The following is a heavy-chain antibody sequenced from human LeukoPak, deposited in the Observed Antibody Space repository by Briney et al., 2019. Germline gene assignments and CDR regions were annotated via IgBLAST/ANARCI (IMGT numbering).Heavy chain of an antibody. CDR2: IIPIFGTA. D-gene: IGHD2-2*01. J-gene: IGHJ4*02. Sequence: SVKVSCKASGGTFSSYAISWVRQAPGQGLEWMGGIIPIFGTANYAQKFQGRVTITADKSTSTAYMELSSLRSEDTAVYYCARQTLTRYCSSTSCRHRTPIDYWGQGTLVTVSS. CDR3: ARQTLTRYCSSTSCRHRTPIDY. V-gene: IGHV1-69*06. CDR1: GGTFSSYA.